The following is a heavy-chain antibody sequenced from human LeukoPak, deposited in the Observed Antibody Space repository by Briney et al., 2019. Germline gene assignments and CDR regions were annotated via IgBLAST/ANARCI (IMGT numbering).Heavy chain of an antibody. CDR3: ARAEESGFGELFPDY. Sequence: SETLSLTCAVYGGSFRGYYWSWIRQPPGKGLEWIWEINHSGSTNYNPSLKSRVTISVDTSKNQFSLKLSSVTAADTAVYYCARAEESGFGELFPDYWGQGTLVTVSS. CDR1: GGSFRGYY. J-gene: IGHJ4*02. D-gene: IGHD3-10*01. CDR2: INHSGST. V-gene: IGHV4-34*01.